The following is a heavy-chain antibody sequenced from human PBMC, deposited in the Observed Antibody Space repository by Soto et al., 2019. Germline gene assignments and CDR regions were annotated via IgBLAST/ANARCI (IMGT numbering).Heavy chain of an antibody. CDR1: GVTLKNSA. CDR2: IIPVFGPA. J-gene: IGHJ4*02. D-gene: IGHD6-13*01. V-gene: IGHV1-69*13. CDR3: GRGGSWAKVDS. Sequence: GASVKVSCKASGVTLKNSAISWVRQAPGQGLEWMGGIIPVFGPALYTQKFQGRVTITADESTNTAFLDVSSLRSEDTAVYYCGRGGSWAKVDSWGPGTLVTVSS.